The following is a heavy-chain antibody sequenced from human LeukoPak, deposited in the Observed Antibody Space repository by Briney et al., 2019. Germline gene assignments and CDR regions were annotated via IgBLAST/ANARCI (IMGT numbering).Heavy chain of an antibody. Sequence: PGGSLRLSCAASGFTFSSYWMSWVRQAPGRGLEWVANIKQDGSEKYYVDSVKGRFTISRDNAKNSLYLQMNSLRAEDTAVYYCARGGGIYGDYADWFDPWGQGTLVTVSS. CDR2: IKQDGSEK. D-gene: IGHD4-17*01. J-gene: IGHJ5*02. V-gene: IGHV3-7*01. CDR1: GFTFSSYW. CDR3: ARGGGIYGDYADWFDP.